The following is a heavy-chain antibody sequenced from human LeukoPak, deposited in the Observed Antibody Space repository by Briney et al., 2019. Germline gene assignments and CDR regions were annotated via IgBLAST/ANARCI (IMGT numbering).Heavy chain of an antibody. CDR1: GYTFTSYG. D-gene: IGHD3-22*01. CDR3: ARALADRGTNWFDP. J-gene: IGHJ5*02. Sequence: ASVTVSCKASGYTFTSYGISWVRQAPGQGLEWMGWISAYNGNTNYAQKLQGRVTMTTDTSTSTAYMELRSLRSDDTAVYYCARALADRGTNWFDPWGQGTLVTVSP. CDR2: ISAYNGNT. V-gene: IGHV1-18*01.